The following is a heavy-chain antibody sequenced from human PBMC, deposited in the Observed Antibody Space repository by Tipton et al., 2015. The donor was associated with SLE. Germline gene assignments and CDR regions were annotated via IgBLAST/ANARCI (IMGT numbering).Heavy chain of an antibody. Sequence: SLRLSCAASGFTFSDYYMTWIRQAPGKGLEWVSYISSSSTFTNYADSVKGRFTVSRDNARNSLYLQMNSLRAEDTAVYYCGTTSTDYGMDVWGQGTTVTVSS. CDR3: GTTSTDYGMDV. CDR1: GFTFSDYY. V-gene: IGHV3-11*06. CDR2: ISSSSTFT. D-gene: IGHD2-8*02. J-gene: IGHJ6*02.